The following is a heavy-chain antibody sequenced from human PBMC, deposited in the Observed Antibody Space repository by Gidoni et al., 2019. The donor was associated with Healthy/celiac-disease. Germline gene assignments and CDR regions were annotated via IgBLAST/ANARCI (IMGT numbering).Heavy chain of an antibody. CDR3: ARDTRITMINDAFDI. V-gene: IGHV1-69*04. D-gene: IGHD3-22*01. CDR1: GGTFTSYA. J-gene: IGHJ3*02. Sequence: HVQLVQSGAEVKNPGSSVKVSCKASGGTFTSYAISWVRQAPGQGLEWMGRIIPLLGIANYAQKFQGRVTITADKSTSTAYMELSSLRSEDTAVYYCARDTRITMINDAFDIWGQGTMVTVSS. CDR2: IIPLLGIA.